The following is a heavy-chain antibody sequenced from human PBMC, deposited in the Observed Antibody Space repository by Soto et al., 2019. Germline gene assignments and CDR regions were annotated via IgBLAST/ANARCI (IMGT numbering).Heavy chain of an antibody. Sequence: SETLSLTCIVSGDSISSSSHYWVWIRQPPGKGLEWIGSIHYSGTSYYNPSLKSRVTIFVDTSKNQLSLKLSSVTAADTAVYYCARHWIAGSSIPWGQGTLVTVSS. CDR3: ARHWIAGSSIP. D-gene: IGHD2-21*01. CDR1: GDSISSSSHY. J-gene: IGHJ5*02. V-gene: IGHV4-39*01. CDR2: IHYSGTS.